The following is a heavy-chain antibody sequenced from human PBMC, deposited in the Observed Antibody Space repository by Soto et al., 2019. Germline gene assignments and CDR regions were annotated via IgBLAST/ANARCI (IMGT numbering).Heavy chain of an antibody. CDR3: ASTSIATPGTGLAS. V-gene: IGHV4-59*01. J-gene: IGHJ4*02. Sequence: QVQLQEPGPGLVKPSETLSLTCTVSGGSISRYYWSWIRQSPGNRLEWIAFISHSGAPMYNPSPKSRVTISLDTSRDQCSLKLNSVTTADTALYSCASTSIATPGTGLASWGQGTLITVSS. CDR1: GGSISRYY. D-gene: IGHD6-13*01. CDR2: ISHSGAP.